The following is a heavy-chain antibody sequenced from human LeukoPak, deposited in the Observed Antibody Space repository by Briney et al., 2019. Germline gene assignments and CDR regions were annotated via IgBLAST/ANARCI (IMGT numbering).Heavy chain of an antibody. D-gene: IGHD3-9*01. CDR1: GYTFTGYH. Sequence: GASVKVSCKASGYTFTGYHMHWVRQAPGQGLEWMGWINPNSGGTNYAQKFQGRVTMTRDTSISTAYMELSRLRSDDTAVYYCARARTYDILTGYDYWGQGTLVTVSS. CDR3: ARARTYDILTGYDY. J-gene: IGHJ4*02. V-gene: IGHV1-2*02. CDR2: INPNSGGT.